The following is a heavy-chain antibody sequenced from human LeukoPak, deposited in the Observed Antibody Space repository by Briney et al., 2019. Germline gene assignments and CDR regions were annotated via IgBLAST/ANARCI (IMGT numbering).Heavy chain of an antibody. D-gene: IGHD3-22*01. CDR2: IYYSGST. J-gene: IGHJ4*02. V-gene: IGHV4-59*08. CDR1: GGSISSYY. Sequence: SETLSLTCTVSGGSISSYYWSWIRQPPGKGLEGIGYIYYSGSTNYNPSLKSRVTISVDTSKNQFSLKLSSVTAADTAVYYCARQESYDSSGYRYWGQGTLVTVSS. CDR3: ARQESYDSSGYRY.